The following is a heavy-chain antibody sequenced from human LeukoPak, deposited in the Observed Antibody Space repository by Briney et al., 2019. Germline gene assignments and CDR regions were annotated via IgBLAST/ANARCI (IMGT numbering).Heavy chain of an antibody. CDR1: GFSVSSDY. CDR3: ARYHTALNY. CDR2: IYSGGST. V-gene: IGHV3-53*01. J-gene: IGHJ4*02. D-gene: IGHD5-18*01. Sequence: GGSLRLSCAASGFSVSSDYMTWVRQAPGKGLEWVSVIYSGGSTYYADSVKGRFTIPRDNSKNTLYLQMNNVRVEDTAVYFCARYHTALNYWGQGTLVTASS.